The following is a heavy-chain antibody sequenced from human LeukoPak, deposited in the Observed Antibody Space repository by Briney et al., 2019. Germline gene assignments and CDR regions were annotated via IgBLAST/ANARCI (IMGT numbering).Heavy chain of an antibody. CDR2: ISGNGGDT. V-gene: IGHV3-23*01. J-gene: IGHJ3*02. CDR1: GFTFSSYS. D-gene: IGHD3-22*01. Sequence: PGGSLRLSCAASGFTFSSYSMSWVRQASGKGLEWVSVISGNGGDTFYADSVKGRFTISRDNSKDMLYLQMNSLRAEDTAVYYCARERVYYDSSGYPDAFDIWGQGTMVTVSS. CDR3: ARERVYYDSSGYPDAFDI.